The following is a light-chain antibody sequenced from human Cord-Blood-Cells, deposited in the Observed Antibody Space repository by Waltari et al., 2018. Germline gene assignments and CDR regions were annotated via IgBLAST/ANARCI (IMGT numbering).Light chain of an antibody. J-gene: IGKJ3*01. Sequence: DIQMTQSPSSLSASVGDRVTITCRASQSISSYLNWYQQKPGKAPKLLIYAASSLQSGVPSRFSGSGSSTDFTLTISSLQPEDFATYYCQQSYSTPFTFVPGTKVDIK. CDR1: QSISSY. V-gene: IGKV1-39*01. CDR2: AAS. CDR3: QQSYSTPFT.